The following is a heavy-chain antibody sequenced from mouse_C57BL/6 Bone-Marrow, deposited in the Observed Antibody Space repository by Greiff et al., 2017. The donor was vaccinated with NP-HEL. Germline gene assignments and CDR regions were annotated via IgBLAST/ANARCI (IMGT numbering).Heavy chain of an antibody. CDR2: ISNLAYSI. V-gene: IGHV5-15*01. CDR1: GFTFSDYG. Sequence: DVMLVESGGGLVQPGGSLKLSCAASGFTFSDYGMAWVRQAPRKGPEWVAFISNLAYSIYYAEPVTGRFTISRENAKNTLYLEMSSLRSEDTAMYYCARGYGSSRSWFAYWGQGTLVTVSA. J-gene: IGHJ3*01. CDR3: ARGYGSSRSWFAY. D-gene: IGHD1-1*01.